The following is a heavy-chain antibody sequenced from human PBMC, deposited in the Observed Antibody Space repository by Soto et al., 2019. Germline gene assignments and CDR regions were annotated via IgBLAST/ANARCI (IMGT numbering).Heavy chain of an antibody. CDR3: SRGGGGGLFDL. D-gene: IGHD2-21*01. V-gene: IGHV3-11*06. CDR1: GFTFSDYY. Sequence: QVQLVESGGGLVKPGGSLRLSCATSGFTFSDYYMSWIRQAPGKGLEFVSYISPKGTYRTYADSVKGRFTISRDNAKNSLYPQVNSLRAEDTAVYYCSRGGGGGLFDLWGQGTFVTVSS. J-gene: IGHJ5*02. CDR2: ISPKGTYR.